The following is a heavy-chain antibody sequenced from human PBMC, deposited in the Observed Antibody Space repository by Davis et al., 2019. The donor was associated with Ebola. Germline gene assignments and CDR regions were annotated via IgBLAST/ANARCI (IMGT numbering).Heavy chain of an antibody. CDR1: GGSINNYF. D-gene: IGHD4-17*01. Sequence: MPSETLSLTCTVSGGSINNYFWSWIRQPPGKGLEWIGNIHYLGNTNYNPSLKSRVTMSVDTSKNQFSLKLSSVTAADTAVYYCARHGYGVDAFRIWGQGTMVTVSS. V-gene: IGHV4-59*08. J-gene: IGHJ3*02. CDR3: ARHGYGVDAFRI. CDR2: IHYLGNT.